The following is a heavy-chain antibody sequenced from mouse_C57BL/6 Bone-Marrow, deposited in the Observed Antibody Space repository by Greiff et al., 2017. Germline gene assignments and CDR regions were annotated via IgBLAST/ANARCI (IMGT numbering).Heavy chain of an antibody. CDR2: IDPENGDT. D-gene: IGHD3-1*01. V-gene: IGHV14-4*01. CDR3: AREERAFDY. J-gene: IGHJ2*01. CDR1: GFNIKDDY. Sequence: EVQLQESGAELVRPGASVKLSCTASGFNIKDDYMHWVKQRPEQGLEWIGWIDPENGDTEYASKFQGKATITADTSSSTAYMELRSLTSEDSAVYFCAREERAFDYWGQGTTLTVSS.